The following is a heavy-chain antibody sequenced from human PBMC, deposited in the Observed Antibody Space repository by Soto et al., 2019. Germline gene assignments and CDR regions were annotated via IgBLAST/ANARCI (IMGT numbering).Heavy chain of an antibody. D-gene: IGHD3-16*01. V-gene: IGHV3-23*01. J-gene: IGHJ4*02. CDR2: ISGSGGST. CDR1: GFTFSSYA. Sequence: GGSLRLSCAASGFTFSSYAMSWVRQAPGKGLEWVSDISGSGGSTYHADSVKGRLTISRDNSKNTLYLQMNSLRAEDTAVYYCAKDHSTANLLGVFEYWGQGTLVTVSS. CDR3: AKDHSTANLLGVFEY.